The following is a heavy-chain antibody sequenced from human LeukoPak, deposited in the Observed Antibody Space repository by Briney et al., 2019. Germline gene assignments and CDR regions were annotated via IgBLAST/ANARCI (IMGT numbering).Heavy chain of an antibody. Sequence: GRSLRLSCAASGFTFSSYGMHWVRQAPGKGLEWVAVISYDGSSKYYADSVKGRFTISRDNSKNTLYLQMNSLRAEDTAVYYCAKDIPDIVVVPAALDVWGQGTTVTVSS. V-gene: IGHV3-30*18. CDR2: ISYDGSSK. D-gene: IGHD2-2*01. J-gene: IGHJ6*02. CDR3: AKDIPDIVVVPAALDV. CDR1: GFTFSSYG.